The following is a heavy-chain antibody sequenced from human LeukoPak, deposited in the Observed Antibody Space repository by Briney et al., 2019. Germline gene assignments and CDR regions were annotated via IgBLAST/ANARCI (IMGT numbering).Heavy chain of an antibody. CDR3: AREEVRRAVAGYFDN. V-gene: IGHV1-18*01. CDR1: GYTFTSYG. Sequence: ASVKVSCKASGYTFTSYGISWVRQAPGQGLEWMGWISGYNGNTNYAQKLQGRVTMTIDTSTSTVYMELRSLRSDDTAVYYCAREEVRRAVAGYFDNWGQGTLVTVSS. CDR2: ISGYNGNT. J-gene: IGHJ4*02. D-gene: IGHD6-19*01.